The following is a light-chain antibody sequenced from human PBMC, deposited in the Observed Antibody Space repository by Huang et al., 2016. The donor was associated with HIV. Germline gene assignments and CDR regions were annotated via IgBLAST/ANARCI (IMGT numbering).Light chain of an antibody. Sequence: EVVMTQSPATLSVSPGDRAILSCRASQSVMSNLAWYQQKPGQAPRLLIYDASTRATDIPARVSGSGSGAEFTLTISSLQSEDSALYFCQQYNYWPTFGRGTKVEIK. J-gene: IGKJ1*01. V-gene: IGKV3D-15*01. CDR3: QQYNYWPT. CDR2: DAS. CDR1: QSVMSN.